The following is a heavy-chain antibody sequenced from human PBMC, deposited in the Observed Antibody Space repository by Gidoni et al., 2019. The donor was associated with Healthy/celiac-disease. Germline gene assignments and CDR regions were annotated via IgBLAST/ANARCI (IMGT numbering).Heavy chain of an antibody. V-gene: IGHV4-34*01. CDR2: INHSGST. Sequence: QVQLQQWGAGLLKPSETLSLTCAVYGGSFSGYYWSWIRQPPGKGLEWIGEINHSGSTNYNPSLKSRVTISVDTSKNQFSLKLSSVTAADTAVYYCAGGDYYGSGSYTWGAYGMDVWGQGTTVTVSS. CDR3: AGGDYYGSGSYTWGAYGMDV. J-gene: IGHJ6*02. D-gene: IGHD3-10*01. CDR1: GGSFSGYY.